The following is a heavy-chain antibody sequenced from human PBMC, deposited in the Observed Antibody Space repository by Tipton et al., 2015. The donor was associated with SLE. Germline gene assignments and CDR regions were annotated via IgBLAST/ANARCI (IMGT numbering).Heavy chain of an antibody. D-gene: IGHD3-10*01. J-gene: IGHJ4*02. V-gene: IGHV3-23*01. CDR2: FSGSGGSI. CDR3: AKKMVRGLIMPSPFDY. Sequence: GSLRLSCAASGFTFSSYWMHWVRQAPGKGLEWVSSFSGSGGSIYYADSVKGRFTISRDNSKNTLFLQMNSLRAEDTAVYYCAKKMVRGLIMPSPFDYWGQGTLVTVSS. CDR1: GFTFSSYW.